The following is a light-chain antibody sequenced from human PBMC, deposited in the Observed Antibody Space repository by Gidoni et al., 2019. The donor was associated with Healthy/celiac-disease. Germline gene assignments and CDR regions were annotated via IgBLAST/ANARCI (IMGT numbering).Light chain of an antibody. J-gene: IGKJ2*01. CDR1: QSVSSN. CDR3: QQYNNWGT. Sequence: EIVMTQSPATLSVSPGERATLSCRASQSVSSNLAWYQQKPGQAPRLLIYGASTRATGIPARFSGSGSGTEFTLTISSLQSEDFAVYYCQQYNNWGTFGQXTKLEIK. V-gene: IGKV3D-15*01. CDR2: GAS.